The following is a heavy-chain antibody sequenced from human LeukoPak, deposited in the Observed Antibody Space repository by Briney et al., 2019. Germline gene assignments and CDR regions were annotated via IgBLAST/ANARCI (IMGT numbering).Heavy chain of an antibody. V-gene: IGHV3-23*01. CDR1: GFPLSRLR. CDR2: LSDSGDDT. Sequence: GALRLSCSTSGFPLSRLRFSWVRQAPGKGLELVSTLSDSGDDTYYADSVKGRFTISRDNSKNTLYLQMNSLRAEDTAIYYCTSFAPYEAFDIWGQGTMVTVSS. J-gene: IGHJ3*02. CDR3: TSFAPYEAFDI.